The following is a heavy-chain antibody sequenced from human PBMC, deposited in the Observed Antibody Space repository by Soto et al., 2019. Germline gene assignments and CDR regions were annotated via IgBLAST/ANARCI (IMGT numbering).Heavy chain of an antibody. J-gene: IGHJ4*02. CDR2: ISYDGSNK. CDR1: GFTFSSYG. CDR3: ATEGGGISAAGSDY. D-gene: IGHD6-13*01. Sequence: QVQLVESGGGVVQPGRSLRLSCAASGFTFSSYGMHWVRQAPGKGLEWVAGISYDGSNKYYADPVNGLFTISRDNSKNTLYLQMNSLRAEETAVYYCATEGGGISAAGSDYWGQGTLVTVSS. V-gene: IGHV3-30*03.